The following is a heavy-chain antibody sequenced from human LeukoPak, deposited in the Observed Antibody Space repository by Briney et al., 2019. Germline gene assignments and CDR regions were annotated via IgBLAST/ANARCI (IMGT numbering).Heavy chain of an antibody. CDR1: GFTFSSYW. Sequence: GGSLRLSCAASGFTFSSYWMNWVRQAPGKGLEWVSGINWSGGSTGYADSVKGRFTISRDNAKNSLYLQMNSLRAEDTALYYCARAGMHYYDSSGYYPSWFDYWGQGTLVTVSS. CDR3: ARAGMHYYDSSGYYPSWFDY. V-gene: IGHV3-20*04. CDR2: INWSGGST. D-gene: IGHD3-22*01. J-gene: IGHJ4*02.